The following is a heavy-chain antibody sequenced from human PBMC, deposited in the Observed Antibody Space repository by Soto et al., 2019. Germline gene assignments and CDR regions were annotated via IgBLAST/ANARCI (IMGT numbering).Heavy chain of an antibody. D-gene: IGHD2-15*01. Sequence: EVQLVESGGGLVKPGGSLRLSCAASGFTFSNAWMNWVRQAPGKGLEWVGRIKSKTDGGTTDYAAPVKGRFTISRYDSKDTLYLQMNSLRTEDTALYYCTSLEVGGDDYWGQGTLVNVSS. CDR3: TSLEVGGDDY. CDR2: IKSKTDGGTT. J-gene: IGHJ4*02. V-gene: IGHV3-15*07. CDR1: GFTFSNAW.